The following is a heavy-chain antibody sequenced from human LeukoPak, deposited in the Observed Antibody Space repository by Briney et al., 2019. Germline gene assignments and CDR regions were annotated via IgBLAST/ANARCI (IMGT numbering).Heavy chain of an antibody. D-gene: IGHD3-9*01. V-gene: IGHV3-7*01. CDR2: IKQDGSEK. CDR3: ARDVKEGIRYFDWGGPFDY. J-gene: IGHJ4*02. Sequence: GGSLRLSCVASGFTFSNYPMHWVRQAPGQGLEWVANIKQDGSEKYYVDSVKGRFTISRDNAKNSLYLQMNSLRAEDTAVYYCARDVKEGIRYFDWGGPFDYWGQGTLVTVSS. CDR1: GFTFSNYP.